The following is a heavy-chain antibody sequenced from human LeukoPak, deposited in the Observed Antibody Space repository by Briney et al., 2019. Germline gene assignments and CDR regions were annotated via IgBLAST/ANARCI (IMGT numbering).Heavy chain of an antibody. CDR1: GFTFSSYS. Sequence: PGGSLRLSCAASGFTFSSYSMNWVRQAPGKGLEWVSSISSSSSYIYYADSVKGRFTISRDNAKNSLYLQMNSLRAEDTAVYYCAKYCSSTSCYSPPYWGQGTLVTVSS. CDR3: AKYCSSTSCYSPPY. V-gene: IGHV3-21*01. CDR2: ISSSSSYI. D-gene: IGHD2-2*02. J-gene: IGHJ4*02.